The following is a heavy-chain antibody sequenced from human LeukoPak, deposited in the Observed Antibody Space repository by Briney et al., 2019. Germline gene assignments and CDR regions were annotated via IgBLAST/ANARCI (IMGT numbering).Heavy chain of an antibody. J-gene: IGHJ5*02. V-gene: IGHV1-69*13. D-gene: IGHD5-12*01. CDR2: IIPIFSTS. CDR3: ARDYSGYDYNWFDP. CDR1: GGTFSSYA. Sequence: GASVKVSCKASGGTFSSYAINWVRQAPGQGLEWMGEIIPIFSTSNYAQKFQGRVTITADESTSTAYMELSSLRSEDTAVYYCARDYSGYDYNWFDPWGQGTLVTVSS.